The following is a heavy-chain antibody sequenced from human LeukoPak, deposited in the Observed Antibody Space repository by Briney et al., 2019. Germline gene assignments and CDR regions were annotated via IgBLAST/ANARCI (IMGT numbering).Heavy chain of an antibody. CDR3: ARDCGGDSYLGAFDI. CDR1: GGSIHTYY. V-gene: IGHV4-59*13. Sequence: SETLSLTCSVSGGSIHTYYWTWIRQPPGKGLEWVGNVYYSGTTYYNPSLKSRLTISVDTSKNQFSLKLNSVAAADTAVYFCARDCGGDSYLGAFDIWGQGTVVTVSS. CDR2: VYYSGTT. J-gene: IGHJ3*02. D-gene: IGHD2-21*02.